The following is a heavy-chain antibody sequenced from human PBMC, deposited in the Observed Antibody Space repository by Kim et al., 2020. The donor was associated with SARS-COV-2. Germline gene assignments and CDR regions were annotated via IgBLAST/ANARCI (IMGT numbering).Heavy chain of an antibody. CDR3: ARAPTIFGVVITYFDY. Sequence: SETLSLTCTVSGGSISSGGYYWSWIRQHPGKGLEWIGYIYYSGNTYYNPSLKSRVTISVDTSKNQFSLKLSSVTAADTAVYYCARAPTIFGVVITYFDYWGQGTLVTASS. V-gene: IGHV4-31*03. J-gene: IGHJ4*02. CDR1: GGSISSGGYY. CDR2: IYYSGNT. D-gene: IGHD3-3*01.